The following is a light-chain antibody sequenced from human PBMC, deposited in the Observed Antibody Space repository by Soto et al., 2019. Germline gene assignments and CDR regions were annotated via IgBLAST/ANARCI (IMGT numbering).Light chain of an antibody. CDR3: QQRPPAPPIP. CDR2: DAS. J-gene: IGKJ5*01. CDR1: QSISNY. V-gene: IGKV3-11*01. Sequence: ATHTSRASQSISNYLTWYQQKPVQAPRLLXYDASNRATDIPARFSGSGSGTDSTLAIGRRYPQSFAVAFRQQRPPAPPIPIAEGTRLEIK.